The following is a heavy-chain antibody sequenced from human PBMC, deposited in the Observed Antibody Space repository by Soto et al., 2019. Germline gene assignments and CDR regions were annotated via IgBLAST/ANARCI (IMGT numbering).Heavy chain of an antibody. CDR2: ISGFNGQT. CDR1: GNTFASHG. CDR3: ARVDPRGVAVVRDY. V-gene: IGHV1-18*01. Sequence: QVQLVQSGPEVKKPGASVQVSCKASGNTFASHGFSWVRQAPGQGLAWMGWISGFNGQTNYALKFQGRVTLTTDTSTSTAYMELRSLRSDDTAVYFCARVDPRGVAVVRDYWGQGTLVTVSS. D-gene: IGHD3-10*01. J-gene: IGHJ4*02.